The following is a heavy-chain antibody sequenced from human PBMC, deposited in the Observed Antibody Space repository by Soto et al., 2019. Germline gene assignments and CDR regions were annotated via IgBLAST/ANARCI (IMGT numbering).Heavy chain of an antibody. V-gene: IGHV4-34*01. D-gene: IGHD4-4*01. J-gene: IGHJ4*02. CDR1: GGSFSGYY. CDR2: INHSGST. Sequence: SETLSLTCAVYGGSFSGYYWSWIRQPPGKGLEWIGEINHSGSTNYNPSLKSRVTISVDTSKNQFSLKLSSVTAADTAVYYCARAAPVTLTYWGQGTLVTVSS. CDR3: ARAAPVTLTY.